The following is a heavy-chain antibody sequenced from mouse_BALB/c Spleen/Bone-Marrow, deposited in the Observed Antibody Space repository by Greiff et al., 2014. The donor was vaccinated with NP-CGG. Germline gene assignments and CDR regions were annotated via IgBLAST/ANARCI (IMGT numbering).Heavy chain of an antibody. CDR2: IDPSDSET. D-gene: IGHD2-2*01. Sequence: QVQLQQSGAELVKPGAPVKLSCKASGYTFTSYWMNWVKQRPGRGLEWIGRIDPSDSETHYNQKFKDKATLTVDKSSSTAYIQLSSLTSDDSAVYYCSRALGYGYYSAIDYWGQGTLVTVSA. CDR1: GYTFTSYW. CDR3: SRALGYGYYSAIDY. J-gene: IGHJ4*01. V-gene: IGHV1-69*02.